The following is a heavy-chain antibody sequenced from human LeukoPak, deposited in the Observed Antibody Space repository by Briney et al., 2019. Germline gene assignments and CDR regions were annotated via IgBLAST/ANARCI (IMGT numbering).Heavy chain of an antibody. D-gene: IGHD6-19*01. CDR3: ARGGPGSGWYRNYFDY. J-gene: IGHJ4*02. CDR1: GFTFSSYA. Sequence: GSLRLSCAASGFTFSSYAMSWIRQPPGKGLEWIGEINHSGSTNYNPSLKSRVTISVDTSKNQFSLKLSSVTAADTAVYYCARGGPGSGWYRNYFDYWGQGTLVTVSS. V-gene: IGHV4-34*01. CDR2: INHSGST.